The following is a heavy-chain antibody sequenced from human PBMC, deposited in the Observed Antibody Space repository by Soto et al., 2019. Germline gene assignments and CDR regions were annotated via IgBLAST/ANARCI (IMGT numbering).Heavy chain of an antibody. V-gene: IGHV1-2*02. CDR1: GYTFGDYY. J-gene: IGHJ3*01. CDR2: ISPNNGAT. D-gene: IGHD2-15*01. Sequence: QVQLVQSGAEVKKPGASMKVSCKASGYTFGDYYMHWVRQAPGQGLECMGWISPNNGATNYAQKFLDRVTMTRDASITTAYTELSRLRSDDTAVYYCARGGEFCSTGSCNSSLGDAFDVWGQGTTVTVSS. CDR3: ARGGEFCSTGSCNSSLGDAFDV.